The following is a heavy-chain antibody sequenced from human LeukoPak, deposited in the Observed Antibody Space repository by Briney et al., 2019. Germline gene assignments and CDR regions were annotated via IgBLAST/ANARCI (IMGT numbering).Heavy chain of an antibody. CDR2: ISSNGGST. CDR1: GFTFSSYA. J-gene: IGHJ4*02. D-gene: IGHD2-15*01. Sequence: PGGSLRLSCAASGFTFSSYAMHWVRQAPGKGLEYVSAISSNGGSTYYANSVKGRFTISRDNSKNTLYLQTGSLRAEDMAVYYCARGSGLDYWGQGTLVTVSS. V-gene: IGHV3-64*01. CDR3: ARGSGLDY.